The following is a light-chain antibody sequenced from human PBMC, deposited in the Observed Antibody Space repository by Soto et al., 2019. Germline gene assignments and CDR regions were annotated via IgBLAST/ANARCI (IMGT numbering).Light chain of an antibody. J-gene: IGLJ3*02. Sequence: QSVLTQSPSASASLGASVKLTCTLSSGHSSYAIAWHQQQPEKGPRYLMKLNSDGSHSEGDGIPSRFSGSSSGAERYLTITRLQSEDEADYYCQTWGTGIPWVFGGGTKLTVL. CDR3: QTWGTGIPWV. CDR2: LNSDGSH. CDR1: SGHSSYA. V-gene: IGLV4-69*01.